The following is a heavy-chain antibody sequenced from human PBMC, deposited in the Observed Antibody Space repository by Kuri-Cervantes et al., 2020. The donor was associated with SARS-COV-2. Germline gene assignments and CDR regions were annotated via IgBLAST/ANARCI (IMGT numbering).Heavy chain of an antibody. CDR2: IYYSGST. Sequence: SETLSLTCTVSGGSISSHYWSWIRQPPGKGLEWIGYIYYSGSTNYNPSLKSRVTISVDTSKNQFSLKLSSVTAADTAVYYCAGRHLESIDYWGQGTLVTVSS. J-gene: IGHJ4*02. CDR3: AGRHLESIDY. D-gene: IGHD3-3*01. V-gene: IGHV4-59*11. CDR1: GGSISSHY.